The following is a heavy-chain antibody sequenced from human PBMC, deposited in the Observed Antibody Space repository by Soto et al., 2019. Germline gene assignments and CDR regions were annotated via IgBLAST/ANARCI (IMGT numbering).Heavy chain of an antibody. CDR2: ISAYNGNT. V-gene: IGHV1-18*01. CDR1: GYTFTSYG. D-gene: IGHD2-15*01. J-gene: IGHJ4*02. Sequence: QVQLVQSGAEVKKPGASVKVSCKASGYTFTSYGISWVRQAPGQGLEWMGWISAYNGNTNYAQKLQGRVTMTTDTSTSIAHQELRSLGSYCTAVYYFVVAAQPFHLDYVGQGTLVTRSS. CDR3: VVAAQPFHLDY.